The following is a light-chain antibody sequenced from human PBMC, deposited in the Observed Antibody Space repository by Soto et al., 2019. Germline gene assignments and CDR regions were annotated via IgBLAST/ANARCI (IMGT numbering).Light chain of an antibody. CDR1: SSDVGGYNY. CDR2: EVS. J-gene: IGLJ1*01. Sequence: QSVLTQPASVSGSPGQSITISCTGTSSDVGGYNYVSWYQQHPGKAPKLIIYEVSNRPSGVSNRFSGSKSGNTASLTISGLQAEDEADYYCSSYTSSSNLVFGTGT. V-gene: IGLV2-14*01. CDR3: SSYTSSSNLV.